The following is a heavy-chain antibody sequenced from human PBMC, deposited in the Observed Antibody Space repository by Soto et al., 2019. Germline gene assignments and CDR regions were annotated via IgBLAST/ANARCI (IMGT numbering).Heavy chain of an antibody. Sequence: QVQLVQSGAEVKKPGASVKVSCKASGYTFTSYAMHWVRQAPGQRLEWMGWINAGNGNTKDSQKFQGRVTITRDTSASTAYMELSSLRSEDTAVYYCARSMSYYDSSGYYSNAFDYWGQGTLVTVSS. D-gene: IGHD3-22*01. V-gene: IGHV1-3*01. CDR3: ARSMSYYDSSGYYSNAFDY. CDR2: INAGNGNT. J-gene: IGHJ4*02. CDR1: GYTFTSYA.